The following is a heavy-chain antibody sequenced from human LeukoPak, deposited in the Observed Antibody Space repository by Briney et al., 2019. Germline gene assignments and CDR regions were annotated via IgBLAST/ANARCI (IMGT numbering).Heavy chain of an antibody. J-gene: IGHJ4*02. CDR1: GFTFHNYG. CDR2: ISYDDNNE. V-gene: IGHV3-30*03. D-gene: IGHD1-7*01. Sequence: GGSLRLSCAVSGFTFHNYGMHWVRQAPGKGLDWVAMISYDDNNENYADSVKGRFTISRDNSKNTLYLQMNSLRAEDTAVYYCGSGNYLVYWGQGTLVTVSS. CDR3: GSGNYLVY.